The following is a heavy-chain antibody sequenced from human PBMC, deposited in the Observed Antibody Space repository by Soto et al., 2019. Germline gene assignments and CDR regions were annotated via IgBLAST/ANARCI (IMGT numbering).Heavy chain of an antibody. Sequence: EVQLLESGGGLVQPGGSLRLSCAASGFTFSTYAMNWVRQAPGKGLEWVSSVSGTGGTTYYADSVKGRFAISRDNSKNTLYLQMTSLRAEDTAVYYCANPPAVASTNYYSYGMDVWGQGTTVTVS. CDR2: VSGTGGTT. V-gene: IGHV3-23*01. CDR1: GFTFSTYA. CDR3: ANPPAVASTNYYSYGMDV. J-gene: IGHJ6*02. D-gene: IGHD6-19*01.